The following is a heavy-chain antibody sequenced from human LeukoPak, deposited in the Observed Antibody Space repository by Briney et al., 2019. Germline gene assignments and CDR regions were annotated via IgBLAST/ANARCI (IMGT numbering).Heavy chain of an antibody. J-gene: IGHJ4*02. CDR2: IYTSGST. V-gene: IGHV4-61*02. Sequence: SQTLSLTCTVSGGSISSGSYYWSWSRQPAGKGLEWIGRIYTSGSTNYNPSLKSRVTISVDTSKNQFSLKLSSVTAADTAVYYCARSDPPSYWAYGLGSYTHFDYWGQGTLVTVSS. CDR3: ARSDPPSYWAYGLGSYTHFDY. CDR1: GGSISSGSYY. D-gene: IGHD3-10*01.